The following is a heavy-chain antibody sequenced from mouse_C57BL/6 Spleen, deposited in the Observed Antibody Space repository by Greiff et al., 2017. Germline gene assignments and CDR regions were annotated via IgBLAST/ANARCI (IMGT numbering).Heavy chain of an antibody. CDR2: ISDGGSYT. CDR3: ARSYDGYYDYAMDY. CDR1: GFTFSSYA. Sequence: EVKLMESGGGLVKPGGSLKLSCAASGFTFSSYAMSWVRQTPEKRLEWVATISDGGSYTYYPANVKGRFTISRDNAKNNLYLQMSQLKSEDTAMYYCARSYDGYYDYAMDYWGQGTSVTVSS. J-gene: IGHJ4*01. D-gene: IGHD2-3*01. V-gene: IGHV5-4*03.